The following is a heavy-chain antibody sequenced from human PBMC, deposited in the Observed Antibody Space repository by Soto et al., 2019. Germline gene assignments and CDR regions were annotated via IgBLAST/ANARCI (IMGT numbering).Heavy chain of an antibody. CDR2: SYYARMT. CDR3: AAAPETYSPAGYYVNYFGT. D-gene: IGHD3-22*01. J-gene: IGHJ4*02. CDR1: GASFSSTPSF. V-gene: IGHV4-39*01. Sequence: SETLSLTYSVSGASFSSTPSFWSWIRQPPGKGLEWIASSYYARMTYYTPPLKSRVTISIDTSRSQFSLRLSSVTVADTAVYYCAAAPETYSPAGYYVNYFGTWGQGTLVTVSS.